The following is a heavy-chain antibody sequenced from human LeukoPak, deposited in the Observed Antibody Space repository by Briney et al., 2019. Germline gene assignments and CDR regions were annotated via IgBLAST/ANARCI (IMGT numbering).Heavy chain of an antibody. Sequence: PGGPLRLSCAASGFPFISYPMSWVRQAPGKGLEWVGLIISKGFGGAAEYAASVEGRFSISREDSKSIAYLQMNALKTEDTGVYYCCRGWGTIAGAGRDFLHWGQGTLVTVSS. V-gene: IGHV3-49*02. CDR1: GFPFISYP. CDR3: CRGWGTIAGAGRDFLH. D-gene: IGHD6-13*01. CDR2: IISKGFGGAA. J-gene: IGHJ1*01.